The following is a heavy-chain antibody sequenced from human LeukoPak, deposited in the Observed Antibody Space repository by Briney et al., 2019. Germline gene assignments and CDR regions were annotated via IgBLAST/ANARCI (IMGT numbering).Heavy chain of an antibody. V-gene: IGHV4-4*02. CDR1: GGSISSSNW. J-gene: IGHJ3*02. D-gene: IGHD3-10*01. Sequence: PSETLSLTCAVSGGSISSSNWWSWVRQPPGKGLEWIGEIYHSGSTNYNPSLKSRVTISVDTSKNQFSLKLSSVTAADTAVYYCAREDMVRGVISAFDIWGQGTMVTVSS. CDR3: AREDMVRGVISAFDI. CDR2: IYHSGST.